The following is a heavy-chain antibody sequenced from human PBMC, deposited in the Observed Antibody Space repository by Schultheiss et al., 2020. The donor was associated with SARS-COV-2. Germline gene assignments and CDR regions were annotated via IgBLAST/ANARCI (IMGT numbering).Heavy chain of an antibody. J-gene: IGHJ4*02. D-gene: IGHD2-2*01. V-gene: IGHV1-8*01. CDR3: ARDDCSSTSCYFGY. Sequence: ASVKVSCKASGYTFTSYDINWVRQATGQGLEWMGWMNPNSGNTGYAQKFQGRVTMTSDSSIETAYMELNSLTSDDTAVYYCARDDCSSTSCYFGYWGQGTLVTVSS. CDR2: MNPNSGNT. CDR1: GYTFTSYD.